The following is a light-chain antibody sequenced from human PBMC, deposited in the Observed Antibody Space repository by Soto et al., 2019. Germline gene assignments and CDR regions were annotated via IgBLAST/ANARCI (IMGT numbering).Light chain of an antibody. V-gene: IGKV1-9*01. CDR1: QGISSF. Sequence: QLTQSPGSLSASVGGGGTITCRASQGISSFLAWFQQEPGKAPKRLIYAASTLQSGVPVRFSGSGSGTDFTLSISSLEPEDVATYFCQQLDSFPLTFGQGTRLEIK. J-gene: IGKJ5*01. CDR2: AAS. CDR3: QQLDSFPLT.